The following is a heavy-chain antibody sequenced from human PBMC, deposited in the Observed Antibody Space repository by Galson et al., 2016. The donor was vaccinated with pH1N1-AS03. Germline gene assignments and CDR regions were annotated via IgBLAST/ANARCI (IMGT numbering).Heavy chain of an antibody. CDR3: ARDGGYSSGWIDS. D-gene: IGHD3-22*01. V-gene: IGHV3-21*01. CDR2: ISSSSRFI. J-gene: IGHJ4*02. CDR1: GFTFSTYT. Sequence: SLRLSCAASGFTFSTYTMNWVRQAPGKGLEWVAYISSSSRFIYYADAVQGRFTISKDSPKNSVYLHMNGLRADDTAVYYCARDGGYSSGWIDSWGQGILVTVSS.